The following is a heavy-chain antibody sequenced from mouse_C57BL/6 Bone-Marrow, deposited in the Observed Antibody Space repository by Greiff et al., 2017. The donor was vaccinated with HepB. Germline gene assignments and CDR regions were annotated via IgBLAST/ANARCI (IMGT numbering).Heavy chain of an antibody. CDR1: GFNIKDDY. V-gene: IGHV14-4*01. CDR3: TTGYYGPYYFDY. CDR2: IDPENGDT. D-gene: IGHD1-2*01. J-gene: IGHJ2*01. Sequence: EVQLQESGAELVRPGASVKLSCTASGFNIKDDYMHWVKQRPEQGLEWIGWIDPENGDTEYASKFQGKATITADTSSNTAYLQLSSLTSEDTAVYYCTTGYYGPYYFDYWGQGTTLTVSS.